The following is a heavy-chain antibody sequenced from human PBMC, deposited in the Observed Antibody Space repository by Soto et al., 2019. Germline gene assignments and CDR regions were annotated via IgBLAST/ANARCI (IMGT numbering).Heavy chain of an antibody. CDR3: ARETDPDYYGSGSYYDY. CDR2: IIPILGIV. Sequence: QVQLVQSGAEVKKPGSSAKVSCKASGGTFSSYTISWVRQAPGQGLEWMGRIIPILGIVNYAQKFQGRVTITADKSTSTAYMELSSLRSEDTAVYYCARETDPDYYGSGSYYDYWGQGTLVTVSS. D-gene: IGHD3-10*01. J-gene: IGHJ4*02. CDR1: GGTFSSYT. V-gene: IGHV1-69*08.